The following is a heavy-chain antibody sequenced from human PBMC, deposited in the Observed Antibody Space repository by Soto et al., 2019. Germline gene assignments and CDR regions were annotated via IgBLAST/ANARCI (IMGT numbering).Heavy chain of an antibody. CDR3: ARGQAPYYYDSSGYYRFDY. V-gene: IGHV1-69*01. D-gene: IGHD3-22*01. Sequence: QVQLVQSGAEVKKPGSSVKVSCKASGGTFSSYAISWVRQAPGQGLEWMGGIIPIFGTANYAQKFQGRVTITADESTSTAYMELSSLRSEDTAVYYCARGQAPYYYDSSGYYRFDYWGQGTLVTVSS. CDR1: GGTFSSYA. J-gene: IGHJ4*02. CDR2: IIPIFGTA.